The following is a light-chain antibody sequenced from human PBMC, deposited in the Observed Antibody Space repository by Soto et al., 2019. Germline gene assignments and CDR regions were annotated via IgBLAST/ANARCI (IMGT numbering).Light chain of an antibody. CDR3: VLYMGSGPRGV. CDR2: STN. CDR1: SGSVSTSYY. V-gene: IGLV8-61*01. J-gene: IGLJ3*02. Sequence: QTVVTQEPSFSVSPGGTVTLTCGLSSGSVSTSYYPSWYQQTPGQAPRTLIYSTNTRSSGVPDRFSGSILGNKAALTITGAQADDESDYYCVLYMGSGPRGVFGGGTKVTVL.